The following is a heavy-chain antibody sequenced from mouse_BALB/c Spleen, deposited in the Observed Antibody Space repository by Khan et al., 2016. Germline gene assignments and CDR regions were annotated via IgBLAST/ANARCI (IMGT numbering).Heavy chain of an antibody. CDR1: GYSITSDYA. J-gene: IGHJ2*01. CDR2: ISYSGST. Sequence: EVKLEESGPGLVKPSQSLSLTCTVTGYSITSDYAWNWIRQFPGNKLEWMGYISYSGSTSYNPSLKSRISITQDTSKNQFFLQLNSVTTEDKARYYCARGMITTFDYWGQGTTLTVSS. V-gene: IGHV3-2*02. D-gene: IGHD2-4*01. CDR3: ARGMITTFDY.